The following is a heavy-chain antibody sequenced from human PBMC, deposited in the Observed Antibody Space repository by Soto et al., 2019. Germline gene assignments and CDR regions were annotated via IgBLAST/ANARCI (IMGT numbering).Heavy chain of an antibody. Sequence: VKVSCKASGGTFSSYAISWVRQAPGQGLEWMGGIIPIFGTANYAQKFQGRVTITADESTSTAYMELSSLRSEDTAVYYCARWQQLVTQWFDPWGQGTLVTVSS. J-gene: IGHJ5*02. V-gene: IGHV1-69*01. CDR1: GGTFSSYA. CDR2: IIPIFGTA. CDR3: ARWQQLVTQWFDP. D-gene: IGHD6-13*01.